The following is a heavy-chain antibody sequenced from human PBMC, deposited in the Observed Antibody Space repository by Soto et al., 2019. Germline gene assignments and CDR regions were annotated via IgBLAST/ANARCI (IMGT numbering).Heavy chain of an antibody. J-gene: IGHJ6*02. CDR2: IYYSGST. CDR3: ARVYGRYYNGMDV. CDR1: GGSISNGDYY. D-gene: IGHD3-10*01. V-gene: IGHV4-30-4*01. Sequence: QVQLQESGPGLVKASQTLSLTCAVSGGSISNGDYYWSWIRQPPGKGLEWVGNIYYSGSTYYNPSLKSRVTISVDTSKNQFSLKLSSVTAADTAVYYCARVYGRYYNGMDVWGQGTTVTVSS.